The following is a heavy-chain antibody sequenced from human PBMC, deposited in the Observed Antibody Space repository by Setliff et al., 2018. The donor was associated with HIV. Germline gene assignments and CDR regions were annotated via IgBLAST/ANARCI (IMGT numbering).Heavy chain of an antibody. J-gene: IGHJ4*02. CDR3: VYGGNVGEDY. D-gene: IGHD3-10*01. CDR2: IKDDGSEK. CDR1: GFPFSNYW. Sequence: PGGSLRLSCTTSGFPFSNYWMSWVRQAPRKGLEWVAKIKDDGSEKFHSDSVKGRFTISRDNGWNSVSLQMDSLRDDDTAVYYCVYGGNVGEDYWGQGTRVTVSS. V-gene: IGHV3-7*01.